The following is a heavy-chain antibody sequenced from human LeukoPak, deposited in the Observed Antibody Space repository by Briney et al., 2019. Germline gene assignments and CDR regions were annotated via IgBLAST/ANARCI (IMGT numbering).Heavy chain of an antibody. Sequence: PSETLSLTCTVSGGSISSYYWSWIRQPPGKGLEWIGYIYYSGSTNYNPSLNSRVTISVDTSKNQFSLKLSSVTAADTAVYYCARVLRYFDWLPYNWFDPWGQGTLVTVSS. CDR1: GGSISSYY. D-gene: IGHD3-9*01. V-gene: IGHV4-59*01. CDR3: ARVLRYFDWLPYNWFDP. J-gene: IGHJ5*02. CDR2: IYYSGST.